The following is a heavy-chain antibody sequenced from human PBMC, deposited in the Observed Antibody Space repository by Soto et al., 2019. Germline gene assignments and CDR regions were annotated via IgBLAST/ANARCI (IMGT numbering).Heavy chain of an antibody. CDR1: GFTFSSYG. CDR3: ARDQGVMLSGTNWYFDL. Sequence: QVQLVESGGGVVQPGRSLRLSCAASGFTFSSYGMHWVRQAPGKGLEWVAVIWYDGSNKYYADSVKGRFTISRDNSKNXXYLEMNRLRGEETAVYYCARDQGVMLSGTNWYFDLWGRGTLVTVSS. V-gene: IGHV3-33*01. D-gene: IGHD3-9*01. J-gene: IGHJ2*01. CDR2: IWYDGSNK.